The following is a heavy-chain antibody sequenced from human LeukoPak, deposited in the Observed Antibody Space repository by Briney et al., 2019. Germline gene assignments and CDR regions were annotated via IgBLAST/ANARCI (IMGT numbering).Heavy chain of an antibody. CDR1: GGSFSGYY. V-gene: IGHV4-59*01. J-gene: IGHJ4*02. CDR2: IYYSGST. Sequence: SETLSLTCAVYGGSFSGYYWSWIRQPPGKGLEWIGYIYYSGSTNYNPSLKSRVTISVDTSKNQFSLKLSSVTAADTAVYYCARTYYYGSGSYEDYWGQGTLVTVSS. D-gene: IGHD3-10*01. CDR3: ARTYYYGSGSYEDY.